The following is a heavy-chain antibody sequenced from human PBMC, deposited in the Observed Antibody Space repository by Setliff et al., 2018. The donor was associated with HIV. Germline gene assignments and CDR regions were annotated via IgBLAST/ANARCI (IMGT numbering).Heavy chain of an antibody. Sequence: PSETLSLTCAVSGGSISSYYWSWIRQPPGKGLEWIGYIYYSGSTNYNPSLKSRVTISVDTSKNQFSLKLSSVTAADTAVYYCARGAELLWFGEIHNIPYVDYWGQGTLVTVSS. CDR2: IYYSGST. J-gene: IGHJ4*02. CDR3: ARGAELLWFGEIHNIPYVDY. CDR1: GGSISSYY. D-gene: IGHD3-10*01. V-gene: IGHV4-59*01.